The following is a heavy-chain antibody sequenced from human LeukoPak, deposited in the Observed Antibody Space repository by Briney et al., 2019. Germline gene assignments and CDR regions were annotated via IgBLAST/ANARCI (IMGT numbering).Heavy chain of an antibody. J-gene: IGHJ4*02. D-gene: IGHD5-18*01. CDR2: IYYSGST. V-gene: IGHV4-31*03. CDR3: AGLSDTAMVKLDY. CDR1: GGSISSGGYY. Sequence: SETLSLTCTVSGGSISSGGYYWSWIRQHPGKGLEWIGCIYYSGSTYYNPSLKSRVTISVDTSKNQFSLKLSSVTAADTAVYYCAGLSDTAMVKLDYWGQGTLVTVSS.